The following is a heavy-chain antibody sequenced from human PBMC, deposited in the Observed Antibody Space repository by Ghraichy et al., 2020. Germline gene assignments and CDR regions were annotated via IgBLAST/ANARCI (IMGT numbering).Heavy chain of an antibody. V-gene: IGHV1-2*02. J-gene: IGHJ4*02. Sequence: ASVKVSCKASGLTVLSIHWIRQAPGQGPEWMGWVDPHSGESKYAQRFHGRLTLTLDTSLTSAYMELNRLTSDDTAVYYCAKSDYYYDRSGYYLYFFDSWGQGTLVIVSS. CDR2: VDPHSGES. D-gene: IGHD3-22*01. CDR3: AKSDYYYDRSGYYLYFFDS. CDR1: GLTVLS.